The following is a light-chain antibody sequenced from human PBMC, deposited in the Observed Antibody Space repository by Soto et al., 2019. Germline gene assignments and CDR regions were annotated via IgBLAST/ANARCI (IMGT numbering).Light chain of an antibody. CDR2: VAS. Sequence: DIQLTQSPSTLSASGGDRVTISCRASQSFXKWFAWYQQKPGKAPKVLXYVASTFDTGVPSRLSGSGSGTDFTLTISSLEPDDFVCYYCQQRSKWTLTFGQGTRLEIK. CDR1: QSFXKW. CDR3: QQRSKWTLT. V-gene: IGKV1-5*01. J-gene: IGKJ5*01.